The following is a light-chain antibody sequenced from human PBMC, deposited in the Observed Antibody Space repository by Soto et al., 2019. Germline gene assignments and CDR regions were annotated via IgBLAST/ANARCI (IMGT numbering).Light chain of an antibody. J-gene: IGKJ5*01. CDR1: QGIGND. CDR2: DAV. CDR3: LHYRSYPIT. V-gene: IGKV1-17*01. Sequence: DIQMTQSPSSLSASVGDRVTITCRASQGIGNDLGWYQQKPGKAPGRLIYDAVSLQSGVPSRFSGSGYATEFTPTISSLQPEDFATYFWLHYRSYPITFGQGTRLEIK.